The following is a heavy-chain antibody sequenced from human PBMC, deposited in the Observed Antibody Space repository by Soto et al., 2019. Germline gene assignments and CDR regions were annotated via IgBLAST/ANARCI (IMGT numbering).Heavy chain of an antibody. CDR3: ARGLGIAAAGRTPGWFDP. D-gene: IGHD6-13*01. V-gene: IGHV1-69*13. CDR2: IIPIFGTA. Sequence: ASVKVSCKASGGTFSSYAISWVRQAPGQGLEWMGGIIPIFGTANYAQKFQGRVTITADESTSTAYMELSSLRSEDTAVYYCARGLGIAAAGRTPGWFDPWGQGTLVTVSS. J-gene: IGHJ5*02. CDR1: GGTFSSYA.